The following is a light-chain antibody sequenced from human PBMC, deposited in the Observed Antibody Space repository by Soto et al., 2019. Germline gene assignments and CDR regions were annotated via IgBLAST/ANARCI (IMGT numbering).Light chain of an antibody. CDR3: LSADSRGTHVI. V-gene: IGLV3-16*01. CDR1: ALPKKY. J-gene: IGLJ2*01. Sequence: SYELTQPPSVSVSLGQMARITCSGEALPKKYPYWYQQKPGQFPVLVIYKDSERPSGIPERFSGSRSGTIVTLTISGVQAEDEADYYCLSADSRGTHVIFGGGTKLTVL. CDR2: KDS.